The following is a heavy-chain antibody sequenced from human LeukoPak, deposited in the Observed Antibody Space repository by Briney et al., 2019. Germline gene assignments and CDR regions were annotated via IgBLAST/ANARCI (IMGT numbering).Heavy chain of an antibody. CDR3: ARDRCSSTSCYFNYYYYGMDV. D-gene: IGHD2-2*01. J-gene: IGHJ6*04. V-gene: IGHV3-66*01. CDR2: IYSGGST. Sequence: GGSLRLSCAASGFTVSSNYMSWVRQAPGKGLEWVSVIYSGGSTYYADSVKGRFAISRDNAKNTLYVQMNSLRAEDTAVYYCARDRCSSTSCYFNYYYYGMDVWGKGTTVTVSS. CDR1: GFTVSSNY.